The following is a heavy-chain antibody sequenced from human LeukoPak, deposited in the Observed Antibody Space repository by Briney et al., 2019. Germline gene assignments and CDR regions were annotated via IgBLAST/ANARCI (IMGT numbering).Heavy chain of an antibody. D-gene: IGHD2-8*01. V-gene: IGHV3-23*01. CDR1: GITLSNYG. CDR3: VKRPSESCSNGGCYFDS. Sequence: GGSLRLSCAVSGITLSNYGVSWVRQAPGKGLEWVAGISDGGGSRNYADSVKGRFTISRANSKNTLFLQMNSLRAEDTATYFCVKRPSESCSNGGCYFDSWGQGTLVTVSS. CDR2: ISDGGGSR. J-gene: IGHJ4*02.